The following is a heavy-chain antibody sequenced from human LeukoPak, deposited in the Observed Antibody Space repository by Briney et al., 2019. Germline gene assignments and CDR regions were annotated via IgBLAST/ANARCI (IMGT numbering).Heavy chain of an antibody. CDR1: GYTFTGYY. CDR2: INPNSGGT. V-gene: IGHV1-2*02. CDR3: ATIFGVVIIASSPTVFDY. D-gene: IGHD3-3*01. Sequence: ASVKVSCKASGYTFTGYYMHWVRQAPGQGLEWMGWINPNSGGTNYAQKFQGRVTMTRDTSNSTAYMELSRLRSDDTAVYYCATIFGVVIIASSPTVFDYWGQGTLVTVSS. J-gene: IGHJ4*02.